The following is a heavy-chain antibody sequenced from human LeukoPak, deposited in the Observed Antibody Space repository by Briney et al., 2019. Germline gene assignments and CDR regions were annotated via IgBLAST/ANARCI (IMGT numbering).Heavy chain of an antibody. V-gene: IGHV1-18*01. J-gene: IGHJ4*02. CDR2: ISADNGNT. CDR1: DYTFTSYG. CDR3: ARGGYFDY. Sequence: ASVKVSCKASDYTFTSYGIAWVRQAPGQGLKWMGWISADNGNTNYAQNLQGRVTMTTDTSTNTAYMELRSLTSDDTAVYYCARGGYFDYWGQGTLVTVSS.